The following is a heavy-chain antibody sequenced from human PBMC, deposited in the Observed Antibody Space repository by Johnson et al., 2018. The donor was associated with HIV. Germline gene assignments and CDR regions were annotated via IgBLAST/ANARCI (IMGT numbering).Heavy chain of an antibody. CDR3: AIIAVAVSGDAFDI. V-gene: IGHV3-20*04. J-gene: IGHJ3*02. D-gene: IGHD6-19*01. CDR1: GFTFDDYG. Sequence: EVQLVESEGGVVRPGGSLRLSCAASGFTFDDYGMSWVRQGPYVDSVKGRFTISRDNSKNTLYLQMNSLRAEDTAVYYCAIIAVAVSGDAFDIWGQGTMVTVSS.